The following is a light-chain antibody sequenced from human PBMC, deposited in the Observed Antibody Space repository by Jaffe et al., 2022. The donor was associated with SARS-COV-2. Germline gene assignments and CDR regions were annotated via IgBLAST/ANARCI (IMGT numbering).Light chain of an antibody. V-gene: IGKV1-12*01. J-gene: IGKJ2*01. CDR1: ERIDRW. CDR2: AAS. CDR3: QQPRSFPPT. Sequence: DIQLTQSPSSVSASVGDRVTITCRASERIDRWLGWYQQKPGKAPKLLIYAASNLQGGVPSRFSGSASGTEFTLIITSLQPEDFATYYCQQPRSFPPTFGQGTKVEIK.